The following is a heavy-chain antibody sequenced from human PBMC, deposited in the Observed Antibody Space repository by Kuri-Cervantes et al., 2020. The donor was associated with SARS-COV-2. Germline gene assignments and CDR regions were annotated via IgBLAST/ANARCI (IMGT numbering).Heavy chain of an antibody. CDR2: ISSSSSYI. Sequence: GESLKISCAASGFTFSSYSMNWVRQAPGKGLEWVSSISSSSSYIYYADSVKGRFTISRDNAKNSLYLQMNSLRAEDAAVYYCASQGAVYWGQGTLVTVSS. D-gene: IGHD1-26*01. CDR1: GFTFSSYS. V-gene: IGHV3-21*01. CDR3: ASQGAVY. J-gene: IGHJ4*02.